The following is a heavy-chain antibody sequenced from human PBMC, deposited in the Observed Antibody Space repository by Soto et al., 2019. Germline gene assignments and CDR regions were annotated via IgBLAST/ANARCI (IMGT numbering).Heavy chain of an antibody. Sequence: TLSLTCTVSDGSISSSSYYWGWIRQPPGKGLEWIGSIYYSGSTYYNPSLKSRVTISVDTSKNQFSLKLSSVTAADTAVYYCARESYCSSWSHSYYYYYMDVWGKGTTVTVSS. CDR2: IYYSGST. CDR3: ARESYCSSWSHSYYYYYMDV. J-gene: IGHJ6*03. CDR1: DGSISSSSYY. V-gene: IGHV4-39*01. D-gene: IGHD6-13*01.